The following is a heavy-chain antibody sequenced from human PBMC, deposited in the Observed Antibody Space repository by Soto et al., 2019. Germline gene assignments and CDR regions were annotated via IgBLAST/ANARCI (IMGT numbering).Heavy chain of an antibody. Sequence: ASVKVSCKASGGTFSTYTISWVRQAPGQGLEWMGRIIPIVDRANYAQKFQGRVTITADKSTSTAYMELSSLTSDDTAVYYCARDLAITVPAPMGYWGQGTLVTVSS. D-gene: IGHD2-2*01. CDR2: IIPIVDRA. CDR1: GGTFSTYT. CDR3: ARDLAITVPAPMGY. J-gene: IGHJ4*02. V-gene: IGHV1-69*08.